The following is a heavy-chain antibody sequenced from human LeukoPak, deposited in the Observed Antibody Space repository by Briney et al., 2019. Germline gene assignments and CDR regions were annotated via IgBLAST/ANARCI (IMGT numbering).Heavy chain of an antibody. CDR1: GFTFSSYS. CDR2: ISSSGGTI. J-gene: IGHJ4*02. Sequence: GGSLRLSCAASGFTFSSYSMNWVRQAPGKGLEWVSYISSSGGTIYYADSVKGRFTISRDNAKDSLYLQMTSLRAEDTAVYYCVSQQVVPHWGQGTRVTVSS. CDR3: VSQQVVPH. D-gene: IGHD6-13*01. V-gene: IGHV3-48*01.